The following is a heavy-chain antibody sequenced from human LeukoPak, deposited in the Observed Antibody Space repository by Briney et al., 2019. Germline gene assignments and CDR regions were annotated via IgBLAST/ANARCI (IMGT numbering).Heavy chain of an antibody. CDR3: ARDYGTY. CDR2: IYYSGST. D-gene: IGHD1-26*01. V-gene: IGHV4-39*07. Sequence: SETLSLTCTVSGGSISSSSYYWGWIRQPPGKGLEWIGSIYYSGSTYYNPSLRSRVTISVDTSKNQFSLKLSSVTAADTAVYYCARDYGTYWGQGTLVTVSS. CDR1: GGSISSSSYY. J-gene: IGHJ4*02.